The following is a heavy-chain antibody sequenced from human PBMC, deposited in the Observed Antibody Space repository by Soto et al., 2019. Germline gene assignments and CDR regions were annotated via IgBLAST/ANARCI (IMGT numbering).Heavy chain of an antibody. CDR1: GGSFSGYY. CDR2: ITHTGDT. CDR3: ARGGGSYSRAFDY. Sequence: SETLSLTCAVYGGSFSGYYWSWVRQTPGKGLEWNAEITHTGDTNYNPSLKSRVTISVDTPKNQFSLKLTSVTAADTGVYYCARGGGSYSRAFDYWGQGTLVTVSS. V-gene: IGHV4-34*01. D-gene: IGHD1-26*01. J-gene: IGHJ4*01.